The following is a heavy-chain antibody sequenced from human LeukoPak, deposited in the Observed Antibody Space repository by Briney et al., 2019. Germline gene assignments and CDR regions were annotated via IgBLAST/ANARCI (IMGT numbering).Heavy chain of an antibody. CDR1: GGSFSGYY. Sequence: SETLSLTCAVYGGSFSGYYWSWIRQPPGKGLEWIGEINHSGSTNYNPSLKSRVTISVDTSKNQFSLKLSSVTAADTAVYYCARSSGWYDYWGQGTLVTASS. V-gene: IGHV4-34*01. CDR2: INHSGST. CDR3: ARSSGWYDY. J-gene: IGHJ4*02. D-gene: IGHD6-19*01.